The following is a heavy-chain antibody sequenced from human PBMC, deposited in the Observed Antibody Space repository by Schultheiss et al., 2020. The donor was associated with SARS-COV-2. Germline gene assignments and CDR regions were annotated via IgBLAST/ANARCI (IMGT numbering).Heavy chain of an antibody. V-gene: IGHV3-15*07. J-gene: IGHJ4*02. CDR1: GFTFSSYS. CDR3: TTDRTDYYDFWSGYPYDY. CDR2: IKSKTDGGTT. D-gene: IGHD3-3*01. Sequence: GGSLRLSCAASGFTFSSYSMNWVRQAPGKGLEWVGRIKSKTDGGTTDYAAPVKGRFTISRDDSENTLYLQMNSLKTEDTAVYYCTTDRTDYYDFWSGYPYDYWGQGTLVTVSS.